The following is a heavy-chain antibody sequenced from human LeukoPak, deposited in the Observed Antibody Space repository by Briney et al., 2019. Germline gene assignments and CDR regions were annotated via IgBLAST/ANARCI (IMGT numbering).Heavy chain of an antibody. D-gene: IGHD2/OR15-2a*01. Sequence: GGSLRLSCAASGFTFSSYGMHWVRQAPGKGLEWVALIWYDGSSKYYADSVKGRLTISRDNSKNTLYLQMNSLRAEDTAVYYCAREGPRGNSQFDYWGQGTLVTVSS. CDR2: IWYDGSSK. CDR3: AREGPRGNSQFDY. V-gene: IGHV3-33*01. CDR1: GFTFSSYG. J-gene: IGHJ4*02.